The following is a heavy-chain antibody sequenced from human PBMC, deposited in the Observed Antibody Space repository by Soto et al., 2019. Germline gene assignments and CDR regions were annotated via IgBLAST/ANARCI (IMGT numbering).Heavy chain of an antibody. CDR3: ARGGWSY. CDR2: MNPNSGNT. Sequence: ASVKVSCKASGYTLTTYNINWVRQATGQGLEWMGSMNPNSGNTKYSQKFQGRVTITRETSASAAYRELSSLRSEDTAVYYCARGGWSYWGQGTLVTVSS. D-gene: IGHD6-19*01. V-gene: IGHV1-8*03. CDR1: GYTLTTYN. J-gene: IGHJ4*02.